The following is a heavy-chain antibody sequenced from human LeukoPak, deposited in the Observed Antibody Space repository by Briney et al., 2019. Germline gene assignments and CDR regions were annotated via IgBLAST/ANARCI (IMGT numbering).Heavy chain of an antibody. CDR2: ISSSGSYI. CDR3: ARDGSGRVPEMSAPDY. CDR1: GFTFSNYI. V-gene: IGHV3-21*01. D-gene: IGHD3-10*01. Sequence: GGSLRLSCAASGFTFSNYIMNWVRQAPGKGLEWVSSISSSGSYIYYADSVKGRFTISRDNAKNSLFLQMNSLRAEDTAVYYCARDGSGRVPEMSAPDYWGQGTLVTVSS. J-gene: IGHJ4*02.